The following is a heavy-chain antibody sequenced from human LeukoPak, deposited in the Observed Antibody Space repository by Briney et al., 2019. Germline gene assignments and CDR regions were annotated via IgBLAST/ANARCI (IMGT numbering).Heavy chain of an antibody. V-gene: IGHV3-23*01. CDR2: ISGSGGTT. CDR3: ARQKSFDN. Sequence: GGSLRLSCAASGFTFSSYAMSWVRQAPGKGLEWVSAISGSGGTTYYADSVKGRFTVSRDNSKNTLYLQVNSLRAADTAVYYCARQKSFDNWGQGTLVTVSS. J-gene: IGHJ4*02. CDR1: GFTFSSYA.